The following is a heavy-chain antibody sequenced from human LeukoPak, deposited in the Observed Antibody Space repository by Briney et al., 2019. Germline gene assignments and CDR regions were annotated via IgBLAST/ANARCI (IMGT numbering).Heavy chain of an antibody. CDR1: GFTSSSYG. V-gene: IGHV3-33*01. D-gene: IGHD4-17*01. CDR2: IWYDGSNK. CDR3: ARDQGLRRGGYYFDY. J-gene: IGHJ4*02. Sequence: GGSLRLSCAASGFTSSSYGMHWVRQAPGKVLEWVAAIWYDGSNKYYADSVKGRFTISRDNSKNTLYLQMNSLRAEDTAVYYCARDQGLRRGGYYFDYWGQGTLVTVSS.